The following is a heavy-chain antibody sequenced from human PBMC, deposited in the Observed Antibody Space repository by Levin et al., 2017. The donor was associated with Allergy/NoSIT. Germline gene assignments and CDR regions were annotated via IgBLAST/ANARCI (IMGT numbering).Heavy chain of an antibody. D-gene: IGHD3-16*01. CDR2: IKSKTDGGTT. CDR1: GFTFSNAW. V-gene: IGHV3-15*01. J-gene: IGHJ3*02. Sequence: GGSLRLSCAASGFTFSNAWMSWVRQAPGKGLEWVGRIKSKTDGGTTDYAAPVKGRFTISRDDSKNTLYLQMNSLKTEDTAVYYCTTGGIPRMDDAFDIWGQGTMVTVSS. CDR3: TTGGIPRMDDAFDI.